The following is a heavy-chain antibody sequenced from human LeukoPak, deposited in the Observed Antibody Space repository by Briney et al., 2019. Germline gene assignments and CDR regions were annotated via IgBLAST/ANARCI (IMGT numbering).Heavy chain of an antibody. CDR3: AKTSSIVVVPAAMEDV. Sequence: GGSLRLSCAASGFTFSSYAMSWVRQAPGKGLEWVSAISGSGGSTYYADSVKGRFTISRDNSKNTLYLQMNSLRAEDTAVYYCAKTSSIVVVPAAMEDVWGQGTAVTVSS. D-gene: IGHD2-2*01. CDR2: ISGSGGST. CDR1: GFTFSSYA. J-gene: IGHJ6*02. V-gene: IGHV3-23*01.